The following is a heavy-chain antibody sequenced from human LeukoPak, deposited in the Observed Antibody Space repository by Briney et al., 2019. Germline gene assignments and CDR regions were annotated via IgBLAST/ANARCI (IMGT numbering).Heavy chain of an antibody. D-gene: IGHD2-2*01. J-gene: IGHJ4*02. CDR3: AKDQYQLRSYFDY. CDR2: ISWNSGSI. CDR1: GFTFDDYA. Sequence: HTGGSLRLSCAASGFTFDDYAMHWVRQAPGKGLEWVSGISWNSGSIGYADSVKGRFTISRDNAKNSLYLQMNSLRAEDTALYYCAKDQYQLRSYFDYWGQGTLVTVSS. V-gene: IGHV3-9*01.